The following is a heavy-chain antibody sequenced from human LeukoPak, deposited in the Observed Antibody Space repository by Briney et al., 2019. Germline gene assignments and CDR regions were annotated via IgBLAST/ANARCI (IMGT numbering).Heavy chain of an antibody. D-gene: IGHD2-2*01. CDR3: ARDHPPNFGYCSSTSCYGLRFEP. CDR1: GFTFSSYW. Sequence: GGSLTLSCAASGFTFSSYWKSWVRQAPGKGLEWVANIKQDGSEKSYEDSVKVRFTISRDNAKNSLYLRMNSLRAEDTAVYYCARDHPPNFGYCSSTSCYGLRFEPCGQGTLVTVSS. V-gene: IGHV3-7*01. CDR2: IKQDGSEK. J-gene: IGHJ5*02.